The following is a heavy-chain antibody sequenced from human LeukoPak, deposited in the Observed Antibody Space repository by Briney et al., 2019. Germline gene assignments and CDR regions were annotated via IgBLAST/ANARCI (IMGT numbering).Heavy chain of an antibody. J-gene: IGHJ4*02. D-gene: IGHD6-19*01. V-gene: IGHV3-30*02. CDR2: IRYDGKNQ. Sequence: GGSLRLSCAASGFTFNSYGMHWARQAPGKGLEWVAFIRYDGKNQYYADSVKGRFTISRDNSKNMLYLQMSSLRAEDTAVFYCAKDPSGTGWYVDDWGQGTLVTVSA. CDR3: AKDPSGTGWYVDD. CDR1: GFTFNSYG.